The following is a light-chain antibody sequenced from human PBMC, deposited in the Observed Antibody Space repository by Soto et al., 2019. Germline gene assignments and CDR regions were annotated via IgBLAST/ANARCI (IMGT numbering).Light chain of an antibody. Sequence: QSVLTQPRSVSGAPGQRVTISCTGSSSNIGSDYDVHWYRHLPGTAPKLLIYGNSNRPSGVPDRFSGSKSGTSASLVITGLQPEDEADYYCQSFDSSLSGSGVFGAGTKVTGL. V-gene: IGLV1-40*01. CDR3: QSFDSSLSGSGV. CDR2: GNS. J-gene: IGLJ1*01. CDR1: SSNIGSDYD.